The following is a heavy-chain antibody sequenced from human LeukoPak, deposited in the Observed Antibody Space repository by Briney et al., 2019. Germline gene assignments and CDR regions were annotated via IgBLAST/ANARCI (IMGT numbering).Heavy chain of an antibody. V-gene: IGHV1-2*02. D-gene: IGHD6-6*01. CDR2: INPNSGGT. CDR1: GYTFTAYY. Sequence: ASVKVSCKASGYTFTAYYIYWVRQAPGQGLEWMGWINPNSGGTNYAQKFQGRVTMTRDTSISTAYMELSRLRSDDTAVYYCARGDYSSSSTDYWGQGTLVTVSS. CDR3: ARGDYSSSSTDY. J-gene: IGHJ4*02.